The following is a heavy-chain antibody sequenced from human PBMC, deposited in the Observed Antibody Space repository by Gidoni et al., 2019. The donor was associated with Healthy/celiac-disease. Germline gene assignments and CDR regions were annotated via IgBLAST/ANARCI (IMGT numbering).Heavy chain of an antibody. V-gene: IGHV1-69*06. Sequence: QVQLVQSGAEVKKPGSSVKVSCKASGGTFSSYAISWVRQAPGQGLEWMGGIIPIFGTANYAQKFQGRVTITADKSTSTAYMELSSLRSEDTAVYYCARGVDRYSGSYSQIVFDYWGQGTLVTVSS. J-gene: IGHJ4*02. CDR1: GGTFSSYA. CDR3: ARGVDRYSGSYSQIVFDY. CDR2: IIPIFGTA. D-gene: IGHD1-26*01.